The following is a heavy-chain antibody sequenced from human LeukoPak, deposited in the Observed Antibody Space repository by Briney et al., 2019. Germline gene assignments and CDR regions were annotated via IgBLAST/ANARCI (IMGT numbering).Heavy chain of an antibody. J-gene: IGHJ4*02. Sequence: PGGSLRLSCAASGFTFSSYGMNWVRQAPGKGLDWVAIISADGTRKYYGDSVRGRFTISRDNSKKTVFHHMDGLRGEDTAVYFCAKIGDGGSIDYWGQGTQVTVSA. D-gene: IGHD2-15*01. CDR1: GFTFSSYG. CDR3: AKIGDGGSIDY. CDR2: ISADGTRK. V-gene: IGHV3-30*18.